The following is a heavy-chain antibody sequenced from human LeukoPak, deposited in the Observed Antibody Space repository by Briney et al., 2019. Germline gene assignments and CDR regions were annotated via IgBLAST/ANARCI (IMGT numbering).Heavy chain of an antibody. CDR3: AKDQTGYSSSWYGWAFDY. CDR1: GFTFSSYA. J-gene: IGHJ4*02. V-gene: IGHV3-23*01. CDR2: ISGSGGST. Sequence: GRSLRLSCAASGFTFSSYAMSWVRQAPGQGLEWVSAISGSGGSTYYADSVKGRFTIYRDNSKNTLYLQMNSLRAEDTAVYYCAKDQTGYSSSWYGWAFDYWGQGTLVTVSS. D-gene: IGHD6-13*01.